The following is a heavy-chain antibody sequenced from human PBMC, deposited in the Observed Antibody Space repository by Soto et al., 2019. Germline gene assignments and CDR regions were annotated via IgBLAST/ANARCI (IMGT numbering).Heavy chain of an antibody. Sequence: SETLSLTCSVSGGSISSTSYYWGWIRQPPGKGLEWIGSIYYSGSIYHNPSLKSRVSTSVDTSKNQFSLKLSSVTAADTALYYCARLLYDRSGYYYFDYWGRGTLVTVSS. V-gene: IGHV4-39*01. CDR1: GGSISSTSYY. CDR2: IYYSGSI. D-gene: IGHD3-22*01. CDR3: ARLLYDRSGYYYFDY. J-gene: IGHJ4*02.